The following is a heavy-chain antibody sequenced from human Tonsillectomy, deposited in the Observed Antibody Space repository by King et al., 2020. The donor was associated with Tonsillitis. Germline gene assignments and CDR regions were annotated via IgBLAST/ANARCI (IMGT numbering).Heavy chain of an antibody. CDR3: ATTGPDTEAAGTGGWFDT. CDR1: GDSISSYY. V-gene: IGHV4-59*08. Sequence: VQLQESGPGLVKPSETLSLTCTVAGDSISSYYWSWIRQPPGKGLEWVGYIYYSGRTNYNPSLKSRVTISADTSKKHFSLKLTSVPAADTAVYYCATTGPDTEAAGTGGWFDTWGQGTLVTVSS. J-gene: IGHJ5*02. D-gene: IGHD6-13*01. CDR2: IYYSGRT.